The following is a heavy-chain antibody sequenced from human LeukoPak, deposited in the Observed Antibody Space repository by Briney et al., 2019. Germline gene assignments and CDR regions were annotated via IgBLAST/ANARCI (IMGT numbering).Heavy chain of an antibody. CDR1: GDSVSNNNTA. J-gene: IGHJ4*02. Sequence: SQTLSLTCVISGDSVSNNNTAWNWIRQSPSRGLEWLGRTYYRSKWYNDYAVSVKSRITINPDTSKSQFSLQLRSVTPEDTAVYYCARFDSRRKNFDYWGQGTLLTVSS. D-gene: IGHD3-22*01. CDR3: ARFDSRRKNFDY. V-gene: IGHV6-1*01. CDR2: TYYRSKWYN.